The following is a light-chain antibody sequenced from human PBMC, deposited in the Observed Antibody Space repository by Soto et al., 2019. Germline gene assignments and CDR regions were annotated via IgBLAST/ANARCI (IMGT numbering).Light chain of an antibody. CDR1: KLGDKL. CDR3: QSFDRGQSYDNRLSGV. J-gene: IGLJ3*02. CDR2: QDT. Sequence: SYELTQTPSVSVSPGQTASITCSGDKLGDKLVSWYQQKPGQSPVLVIFQDTKRPSGIPERFSGSRSGSSASLAITGLRAEDEATYYCQSFDRGQSYDNRLSGVFGGGTQLTVL. V-gene: IGLV3-1*01.